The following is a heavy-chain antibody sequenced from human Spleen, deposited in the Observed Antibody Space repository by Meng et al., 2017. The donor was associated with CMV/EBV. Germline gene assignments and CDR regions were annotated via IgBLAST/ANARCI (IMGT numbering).Heavy chain of an antibody. D-gene: IGHD1-26*01. CDR2: ISGSGSTI. CDR1: GFTFSDYY. Sequence: GESLKISCAASGFTFSDYYMSWIRQAPGKGLEWVSYISGSGSTIYYADSVKGRFTISRDNAKNSLYLQMNSLRAEDTAVYYCAIDPGIVAYFDYWGQGTLVTVSS. V-gene: IGHV3-11*04. J-gene: IGHJ4*02. CDR3: AIDPGIVAYFDY.